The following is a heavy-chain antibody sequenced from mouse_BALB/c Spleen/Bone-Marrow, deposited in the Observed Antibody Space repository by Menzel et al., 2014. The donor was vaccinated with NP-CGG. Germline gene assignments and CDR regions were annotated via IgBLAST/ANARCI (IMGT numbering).Heavy chain of an antibody. J-gene: IGHJ4*01. Sequence: EVMLVESGGGLVKPGGSLKLSCAASGFAFSSYDMSWVRQTPEKRLEWVATISSGGSYTYYPDSVKGRFTISRDNARNTLYLQMSSLRSEDTALYYCARLLITYAMDYWGQGTSVTVSS. CDR1: GFAFSSYD. CDR3: ARLLITYAMDY. CDR2: ISSGGSYT. V-gene: IGHV5-9*02. D-gene: IGHD2-4*01.